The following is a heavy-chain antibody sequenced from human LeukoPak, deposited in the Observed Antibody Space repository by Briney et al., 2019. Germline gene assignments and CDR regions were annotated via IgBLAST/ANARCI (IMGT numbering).Heavy chain of an antibody. V-gene: IGHV3-7*05. Sequence: GGSLRLSCAASGFTFSRFWMNWVRQAPGKGLEWVANITQDGSAEYYVDSVKGRFTISRDNAKNSMYLQMNSLGAEDTAVYYCAKLSGSSCYSPVQHWGQGTLGSVSS. CDR1: GFTFSRFW. D-gene: IGHD2-15*01. CDR2: ITQDGSAE. J-gene: IGHJ1*01. CDR3: AKLSGSSCYSPVQH.